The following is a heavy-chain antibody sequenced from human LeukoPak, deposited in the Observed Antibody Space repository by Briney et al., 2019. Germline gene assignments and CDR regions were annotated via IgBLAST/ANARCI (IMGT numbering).Heavy chain of an antibody. CDR1: GGSISSHF. CDR3: ARDRAPVTMIRGAPGGFDS. D-gene: IGHD3-10*01. CDR2: MFYSGST. V-gene: IGHV4-59*11. J-gene: IGHJ5*01. Sequence: SETLSLTCTVSGGSISSHFWSWIRQPPGKGLEWIGYMFYSGSTNYNPSLKSRVTISVDASKNQFSLKLTSVSAADTAVYYCARDRAPVTMIRGAPGGFDSWGQGTLVTVSS.